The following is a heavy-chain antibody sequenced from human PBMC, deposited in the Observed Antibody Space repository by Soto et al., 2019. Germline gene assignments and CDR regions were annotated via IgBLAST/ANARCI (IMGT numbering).Heavy chain of an antibody. CDR1: GFTFSSYW. CDR2: IKEDGSEK. Sequence: PGGSLRLSCAASGFTFSSYWMSWVRQAPGKGLEWVANIKEDGSEKNYVDSVKGQFTISRDNAKNSLYLQMNSLGAEDTAVYYCARERYYYGSGDYWGQGTLVTVSS. CDR3: ARERYYYGSGDY. D-gene: IGHD3-10*01. V-gene: IGHV3-7*01. J-gene: IGHJ4*02.